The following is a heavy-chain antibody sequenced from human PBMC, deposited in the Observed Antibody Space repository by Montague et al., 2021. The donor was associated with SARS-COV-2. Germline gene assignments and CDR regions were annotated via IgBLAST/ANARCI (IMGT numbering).Heavy chain of an antibody. D-gene: IGHD4-23*01. CDR3: ASTNSGRWYYFDC. V-gene: IGHV4-39*01. J-gene: IGHJ4*02. Sequence: ISFSWSTYYNPSLRSRVTLSVDTSKNQISLKLSSVAAADTAVSYCASTNSGRWYYFDCWGQGTLVTGAS. CDR2: ISFSWST.